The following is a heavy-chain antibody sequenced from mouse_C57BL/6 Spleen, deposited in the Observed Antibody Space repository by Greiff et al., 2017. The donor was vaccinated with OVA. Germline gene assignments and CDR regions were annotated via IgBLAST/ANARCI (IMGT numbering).Heavy chain of an antibody. CDR1: GYAFTGSW. CDR2: IYPGDGDT. CDR3: ARGGCDYDAMDY. Sequence: VQLQQSGPELVKPGASVKLSCKASGYAFTGSWMHWVKQRPGQGLEWIGRIYPGDGDTNYNGKFKGKATLTADKSSSTAYMQLSSLTSEDSAVYFCARGGCDYDAMDYWGQGTSVTVSS. V-gene: IGHV1-82*01. J-gene: IGHJ4*01.